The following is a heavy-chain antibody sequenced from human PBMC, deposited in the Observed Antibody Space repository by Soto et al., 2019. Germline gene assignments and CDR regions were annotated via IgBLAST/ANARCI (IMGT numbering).Heavy chain of an antibody. J-gene: IGHJ1*01. CDR2: ISSSGSTI. V-gene: IGHV3-11*01. CDR1: GFTFSDYY. Sequence: GGSLRLSCAASGFTFSDYYMSWIRQAPGKGLEWVSYISSSGSTIYYADSVKGRFTISRDNAKNSLYLQMNSLRAEDTAVYYGARVLSEKSPRRWSPFQHWGQGTLVTVSS. CDR3: ARVLSEKSPRRWSPFQH. D-gene: IGHD6-13*01.